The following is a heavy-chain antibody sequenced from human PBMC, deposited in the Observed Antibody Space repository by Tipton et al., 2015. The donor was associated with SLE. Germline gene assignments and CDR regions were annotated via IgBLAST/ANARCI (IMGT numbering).Heavy chain of an antibody. J-gene: IGHJ4*02. V-gene: IGHV3-48*03. D-gene: IGHD3-10*01. CDR2: ISSSGSTI. CDR1: GFTFSSYE. CDR3: ARVGDYGSGSYYVDY. Sequence: GSLRLSCAASGFTFSSYEMNWVRQAPGKGLEWVSYISSSGSTIYYADSVKGRFTISRDNAKNSLYLQMNSLRAEDTAVYYCARVGDYGSGSYYVDYWGQGTLVTVSS.